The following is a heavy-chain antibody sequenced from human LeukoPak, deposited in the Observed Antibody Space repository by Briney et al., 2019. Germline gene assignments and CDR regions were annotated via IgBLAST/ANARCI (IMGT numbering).Heavy chain of an antibody. Sequence: PGGSLRLSCAASGFTFSSYAMSWVRQAPGKGLEWVSAISGSGGSTYYADSVKGRFTISRDDSKNTLYLQMNSLRAEDTAVYYCAKGPSRYNWNYERSGLDPWGQGTLVTVSS. J-gene: IGHJ5*02. V-gene: IGHV3-23*01. CDR1: GFTFSSYA. CDR3: AKGPSRYNWNYERSGLDP. CDR2: ISGSGGST. D-gene: IGHD1-7*01.